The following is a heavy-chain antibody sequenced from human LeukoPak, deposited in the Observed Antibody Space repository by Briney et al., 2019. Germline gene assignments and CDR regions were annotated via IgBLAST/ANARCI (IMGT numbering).Heavy chain of an antibody. V-gene: IGHV4-39*01. CDR2: IYYSGST. CDR3: ARHESIIVVVAARWFDY. CDR1: GGSITSGSYY. D-gene: IGHD2-15*01. J-gene: IGHJ4*02. Sequence: SETLTFTRTVSGGSITSGSYYWGWIRQPPGKGLEGIGNIYYSGSTSYNPSLKNGVTVNGHTSKNQFSLKLRSVTAADTAVYYCARHESIIVVVAARWFDYWGQGPLVTVSS.